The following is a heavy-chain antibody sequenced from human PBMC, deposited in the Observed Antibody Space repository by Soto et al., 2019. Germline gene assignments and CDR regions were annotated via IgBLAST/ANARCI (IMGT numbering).Heavy chain of an antibody. V-gene: IGHV6-1*01. J-gene: IGHJ4*02. CDR2: TYYRSKWYN. D-gene: IGHD1-7*01. CDR3: VRGNYNFDY. CDR1: GDSVSSDGAA. Sequence: QSQTLSLTCAISGDSVSSDGAAWNWIRQSPSRGLEWLGRTYYRSKWYNDYALSVKSRITVNPDTSKNQFSLQLNSVTPEDTAVYYCVRGNYNFDYWGQGTLVTVSS.